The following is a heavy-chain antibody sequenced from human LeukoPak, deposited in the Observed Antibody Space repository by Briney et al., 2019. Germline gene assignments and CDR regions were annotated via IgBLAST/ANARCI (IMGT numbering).Heavy chain of an antibody. CDR2: MNPNSGNT. Sequence: ASVKVSCKASGYTFTSYDINWVRQATGQGLEWMGWMNPNSGNTGYAQKFQDRVTITRNTSISTAYMELSSLRSEDTAVYYCARGRLDTAMVNPYYYYYMDVWGKGTTVTVSS. V-gene: IGHV1-8*03. D-gene: IGHD5-18*01. J-gene: IGHJ6*03. CDR3: ARGRLDTAMVNPYYYYYMDV. CDR1: GYTFTSYD.